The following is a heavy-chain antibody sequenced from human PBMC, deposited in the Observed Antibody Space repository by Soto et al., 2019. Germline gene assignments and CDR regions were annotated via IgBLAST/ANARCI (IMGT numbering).Heavy chain of an antibody. CDR1: GFTFSSYA. D-gene: IGHD5-18*01. CDR3: ATGHKDTAMAPGDY. Sequence: PGGSLRLSCAASGFTFSSYAMSWVRQAPGKGLEWVSAISGSGGSTYYADSVKGRFTISRDNSKNTLYLQMNSLRAEDTAVYYCATGHKDTAMAPGDYWGQGTLVTVSS. V-gene: IGHV3-23*01. J-gene: IGHJ4*02. CDR2: ISGSGGST.